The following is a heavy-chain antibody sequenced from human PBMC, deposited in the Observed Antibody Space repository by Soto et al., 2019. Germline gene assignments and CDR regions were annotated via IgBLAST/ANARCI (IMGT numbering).Heavy chain of an antibody. V-gene: IGHV3-30*04. CDR3: ARDPQGYCSGGGCYDLDH. CDR2: ISYDGRST. D-gene: IGHD2-15*01. J-gene: IGHJ4*02. CDR1: GFMFSHYA. Sequence: GGSLRLSCVDSGFMFSHYAMHWVRQAPGKGLEWVAVISYDGRSTEYADSVKGRLTISRDNSKNTLYLQMNSLRAEDTAMYYCARDPQGYCSGGGCYDLDHWGQGTLVTVSS.